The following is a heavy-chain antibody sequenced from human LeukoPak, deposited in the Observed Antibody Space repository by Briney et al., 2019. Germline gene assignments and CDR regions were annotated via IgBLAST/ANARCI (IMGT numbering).Heavy chain of an antibody. J-gene: IGHJ4*02. CDR3: ARDGREMATITLFDY. CDR2: ISSSSSYI. V-gene: IGHV3-21*01. Sequence: PGGSLRLSCAASGFTFSSYSMNWVRQAPGKGLEWVSSISSSSSYIYYAVSVKGRFTISRDNAKNSLYLQMNSLRAEDTAVYYCARDGREMATITLFDYWGQGTLVTVSS. CDR1: GFTFSSYS. D-gene: IGHD5-24*01.